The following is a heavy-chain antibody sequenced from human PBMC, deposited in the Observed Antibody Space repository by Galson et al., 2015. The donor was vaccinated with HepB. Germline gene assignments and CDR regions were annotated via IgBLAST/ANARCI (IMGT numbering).Heavy chain of an antibody. V-gene: IGHV4-59*08. CDR2: IHYRGSP. D-gene: IGHD6-19*01. Sequence: TLSLTCTVSGGSIGGYYWTWIRQPPGKGLERLGYIHYRGSPNYTPSLERRLTMSVDTAKNQLFLNVSSVTAADTALYFCARHKAVAGSTFAFDVWGLGTMVTVSS. J-gene: IGHJ3*01. CDR1: GGSIGGYY. CDR3: ARHKAVAGSTFAFDV.